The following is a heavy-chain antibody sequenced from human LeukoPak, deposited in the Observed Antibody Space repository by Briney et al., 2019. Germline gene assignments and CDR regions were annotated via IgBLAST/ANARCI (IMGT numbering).Heavy chain of an antibody. J-gene: IGHJ6*02. V-gene: IGHV4-39*07. CDR2: IYYSGST. D-gene: IGHD4-17*01. Sequence: LTXTVSGGSISSXXYYXXWIXQXXXXXXXWXXXIYYSGSTYYNPSLKSRVTISVDTSKNQFSLKLSSVTAADTAVYYCARIHGVTTYYYYYGMDVWGQGTTVTVSS. CDR1: GGSISSXXYY. CDR3: ARIHGVTTYYYYYGMDV.